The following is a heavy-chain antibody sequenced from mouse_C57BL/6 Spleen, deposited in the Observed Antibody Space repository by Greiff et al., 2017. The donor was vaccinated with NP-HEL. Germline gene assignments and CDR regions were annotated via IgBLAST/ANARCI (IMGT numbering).Heavy chain of an antibody. CDR3: ASDDYVGFAY. Sequence: EVQLQQSGAELVRPGSSVKMSCKTSGYTFTSYGINWVKQRPGQGLEWIGYIYSGTGYTEYNEKIKGKVTLTSDTSSSTAYMQLSSLTSEDSAVYFCASDDYVGFAYWGQGTLVTVSA. D-gene: IGHD2-4*01. V-gene: IGHV1-58*01. J-gene: IGHJ3*01. CDR1: GYTFTSYG. CDR2: IYSGTGYT.